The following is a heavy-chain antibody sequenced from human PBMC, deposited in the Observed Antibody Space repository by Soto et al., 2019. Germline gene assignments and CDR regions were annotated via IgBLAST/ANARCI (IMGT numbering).Heavy chain of an antibody. CDR2: IYYSGST. Sequence: SETLSLTCTVSGGSISSYYWSWIRQPPGKGLEWIGYIYYSGSTNYNPSLKSRVTISVDTSKNQFSLKLSSVTAADTAVYYCARLHQDIVVVPAATFYYYYYMDVWGKGTTVTVSS. V-gene: IGHV4-59*08. CDR1: GGSISSYY. CDR3: ARLHQDIVVVPAATFYYYYYMDV. J-gene: IGHJ6*03. D-gene: IGHD2-2*01.